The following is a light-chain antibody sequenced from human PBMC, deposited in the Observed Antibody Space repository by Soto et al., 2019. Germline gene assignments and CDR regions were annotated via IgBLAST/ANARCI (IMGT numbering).Light chain of an antibody. J-gene: IGKJ1*01. CDR2: EAS. CDR3: QQRNNWPWT. V-gene: IGKV3-11*01. Sequence: DIVMTQSPATLSVSLGDRATLSCRASQSVSDYTAWFQQKPGQPPRLVIYEASNRATGIPDRFSGSGSGTDFTLTISSLDPEDFAVYYCQQRNNWPWTFGQGTKVDIK. CDR1: QSVSDY.